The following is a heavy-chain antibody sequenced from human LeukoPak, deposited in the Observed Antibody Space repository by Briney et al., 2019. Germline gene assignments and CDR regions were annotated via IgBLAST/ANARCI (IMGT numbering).Heavy chain of an antibody. CDR3: ARATPSGSYWFDY. Sequence: GGSLRLSCAASGFTFSTYNMNWLRQAPGKGLEWVSYISSGSSTIFYADSVKGRFTISRDNAKTSLYLQMNSLRAEDTAVYYCARATPSGSYWFDYWGPGTLVTVPS. CDR2: ISSGSSTI. D-gene: IGHD3-10*01. V-gene: IGHV3-48*01. J-gene: IGHJ4*02. CDR1: GFTFSTYN.